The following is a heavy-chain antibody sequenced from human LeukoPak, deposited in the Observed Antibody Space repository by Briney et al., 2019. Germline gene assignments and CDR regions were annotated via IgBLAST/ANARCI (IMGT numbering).Heavy chain of an antibody. J-gene: IGHJ6*02. D-gene: IGHD3-10*01. Sequence: GGSLRLSCAASGFSFSSLWMSWVRQAPGEGLEWVANIKQDGNEKYYVDSVKGRFTISRDNAKNSLYLQMNSLRAEDTAVYYCAGYASGTGYYGMDVWGQGTTVTVSS. CDR2: IKQDGNEK. CDR3: AGYASGTGYYGMDV. V-gene: IGHV3-7*01. CDR1: GFSFSSLW.